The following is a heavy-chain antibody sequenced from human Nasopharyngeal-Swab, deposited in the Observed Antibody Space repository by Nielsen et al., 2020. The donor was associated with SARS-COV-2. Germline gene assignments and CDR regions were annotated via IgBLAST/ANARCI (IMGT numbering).Heavy chain of an antibody. CDR3: AKVLSHYGDYGNDAFDI. V-gene: IGHV3-23*01. CDR2: IRGSGGST. D-gene: IGHD4-17*01. Sequence: GGSLRLSCAASGFTFSSYAMSWVRQAPGKGLEWASAIRGSGGSTYYADSVKGRFTISRDNSKNTLYLQMNSLRAEDTAVYYCAKVLSHYGDYGNDAFDIWGQGTMVTVSS. CDR1: GFTFSSYA. J-gene: IGHJ3*02.